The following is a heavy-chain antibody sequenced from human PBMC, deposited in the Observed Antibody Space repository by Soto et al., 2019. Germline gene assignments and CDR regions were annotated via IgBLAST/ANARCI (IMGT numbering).Heavy chain of an antibody. Sequence: PSETLSLTCTVSGGSISSGDYYWSWIRQPPGKGLEWIGYIYYSGSTYYNPSLKSRVAISVDTSKNQFSLKLSSVTAADTAVYYCASRQYYDFWSGYWGPAFYYGMDVWGQGTTVTVSS. CDR3: ASRQYYDFWSGYWGPAFYYGMDV. CDR2: IYYSGST. D-gene: IGHD3-3*01. J-gene: IGHJ6*02. CDR1: GGSISSGDYY. V-gene: IGHV4-30-4*01.